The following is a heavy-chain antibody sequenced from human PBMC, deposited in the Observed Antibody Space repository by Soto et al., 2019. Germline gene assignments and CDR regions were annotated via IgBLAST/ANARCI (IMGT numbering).Heavy chain of an antibody. V-gene: IGHV3-30-3*01. J-gene: IGHJ4*02. CDR2: ISYDGSNK. CDR1: GFTFSSYA. D-gene: IGHD2-21*02. Sequence: QVQLVESGGGVVQPGRSLRLSCAASGFTFSSYAMHWVRQAPGKGLEWVAVISYDGSNKYYADSVKSRFTISRDNSKNTLYLQMNSLRAEDTAVYYCASDLEMGLTPQVVVTYSDYWGQGTLVTVSS. CDR3: ASDLEMGLTPQVVVTYSDY.